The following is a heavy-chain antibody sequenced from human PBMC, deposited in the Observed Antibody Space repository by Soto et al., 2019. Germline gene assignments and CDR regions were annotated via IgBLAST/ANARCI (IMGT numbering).Heavy chain of an antibody. Sequence: GGSLRLSCAASGFTFSSYAMSWVRQAPGKGLEWVSAISGSGGSTYYADSVKGRFTISRDNSKNTLYLQMNSLRAEDTAVYYCAKIGKTNRRAYYYYMDVWGKGTTVTVSS. CDR2: ISGSGGST. CDR3: AKIGKTNRRAYYYYMDV. CDR1: GFTFSSYA. J-gene: IGHJ6*03. V-gene: IGHV3-23*01.